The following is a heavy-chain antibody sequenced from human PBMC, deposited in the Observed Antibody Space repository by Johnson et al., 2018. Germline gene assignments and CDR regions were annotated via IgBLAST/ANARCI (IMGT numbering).Heavy chain of an antibody. D-gene: IGHD6-13*01. Sequence: QVQLVESGGGVVQPGTSLRLSCAASGFSFSNHGMHWVRQAPGKGLEWVAVVPYDGSNKYYADSVKGRFTIPRDNSKNTLYLQMNNLRAVDTAVYYCARDRQFYGSSWPYYAFDIWGQWIMVTVSS. CDR1: GFSFSNHG. CDR3: ARDRQFYGSSWPYYAFDI. CDR2: VPYDGSNK. J-gene: IGHJ3*02. V-gene: IGHV3-30*03.